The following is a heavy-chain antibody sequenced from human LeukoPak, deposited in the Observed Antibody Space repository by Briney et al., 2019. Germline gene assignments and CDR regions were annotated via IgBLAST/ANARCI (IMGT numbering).Heavy chain of an antibody. CDR2: IYHSGST. D-gene: IGHD1-14*01. CDR3: ARRRTGWFDP. J-gene: IGHJ5*02. V-gene: IGHV4-38-2*01. CDR1: GYSISSGYY. Sequence: SETLSLTCAVSGYSISSGYYWGWIRQPPGKGLEWIGSIYHSGSTYYNPSLKSRVTISVDTSKNQFSLKLSSVTAADTAVYCCARRRTGWFDPWGQGTLVTVSS.